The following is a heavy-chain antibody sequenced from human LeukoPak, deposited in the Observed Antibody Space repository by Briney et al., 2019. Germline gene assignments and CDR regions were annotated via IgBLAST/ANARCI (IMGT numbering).Heavy chain of an antibody. CDR2: IIPILGIA. J-gene: IGHJ4*02. CDR1: GGTFTSYA. CDR3: ATPGYCSSTSCYAGYSFDY. Sequence: VASVTVSFTASGGTFTSYAISWVRQAPGQGLEWMGRIIPILGIANYAQKFQGRVTITADKSTSTAYTELSSLRSEDTALYYCATPGYCSSTSCYAGYSFDYWGQGPLVTVSS. V-gene: IGHV1-69*04. D-gene: IGHD2-2*01.